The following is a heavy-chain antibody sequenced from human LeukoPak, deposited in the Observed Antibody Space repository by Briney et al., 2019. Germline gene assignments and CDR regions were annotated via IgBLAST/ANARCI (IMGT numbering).Heavy chain of an antibody. CDR1: GFTFSNYG. Sequence: GGSLRLSCAASGFTFSNYGMSWLRQAPGKGLEGVLAITGSGDDAYYADSVHGRFTMYRDNSKGTLYLQMNSLRVEDTALYYCAKESTGSSPDYWGQGTLVTVSS. D-gene: IGHD1-26*01. V-gene: IGHV3-23*01. CDR2: ITGSGDDA. J-gene: IGHJ4*02. CDR3: AKESTGSSPDY.